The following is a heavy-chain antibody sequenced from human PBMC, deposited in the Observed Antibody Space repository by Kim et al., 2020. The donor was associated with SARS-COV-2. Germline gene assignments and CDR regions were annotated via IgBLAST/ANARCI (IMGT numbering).Heavy chain of an antibody. CDR3: ARPHGSGSYYAPFDY. CDR2: ISYDGSNK. J-gene: IGHJ4*02. V-gene: IGHV3-30-3*01. Sequence: GGSLRLSCAASRFTFSSYAMHWVRQAPGKGLEWVAVISYDGSNKYYADSVKGRFTISRDNSKNTLYLQMNSLRAEDTAVYYCARPHGSGSYYAPFDYWGQGTLVTVSS. D-gene: IGHD3-10*01. CDR1: RFTFSSYA.